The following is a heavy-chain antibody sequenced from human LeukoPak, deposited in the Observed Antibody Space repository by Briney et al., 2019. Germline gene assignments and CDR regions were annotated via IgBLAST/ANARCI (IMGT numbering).Heavy chain of an antibody. Sequence: GGSLRLSCAASGFTFSSYWMHWVRQAPGKGLVWVSRINSDGSTTSYADSVKGRFTISRDNAKNTLYLQMNSLRAEDTAVYYCARVSDSGSYPRFDYWGQGTLVTVSS. CDR3: ARVSDSGSYPRFDY. D-gene: IGHD3-10*01. CDR2: INSDGSTT. J-gene: IGHJ4*02. V-gene: IGHV3-74*01. CDR1: GFTFSSYW.